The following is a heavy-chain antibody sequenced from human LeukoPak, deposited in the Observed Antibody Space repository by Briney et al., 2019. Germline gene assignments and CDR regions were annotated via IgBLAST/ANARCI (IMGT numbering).Heavy chain of an antibody. CDR1: GYTFTNYG. Sequence: GASVKVSCKASGYTFTNYGISWVRQAPGQGLEWMGWISAYNGNTNYAQKLQGRVIMTTDTSTSTAYMELRSLRSDDTAVYYCARETLGVDTAGYYYYGMDVWGQGTTVTVSS. CDR3: ARETLGVDTAGYYYYGMDV. D-gene: IGHD5-18*01. V-gene: IGHV1-18*01. CDR2: ISAYNGNT. J-gene: IGHJ6*02.